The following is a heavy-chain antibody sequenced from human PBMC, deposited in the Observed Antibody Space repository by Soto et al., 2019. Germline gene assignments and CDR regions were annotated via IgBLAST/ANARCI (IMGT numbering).Heavy chain of an antibody. D-gene: IGHD3-16*01. CDR3: ARVARGAWGVFEN. Sequence: EVHLVESGGGLVQPGGSLRLSCAASGFTFSSYWMHWVRQAPGKGLVWVSRADYDASTTNYADSVKGRFTISRDNAKTTLYLQMNSLTAEDTAIYYCARVARGAWGVFENWGQGTLVTVSS. J-gene: IGHJ4*02. V-gene: IGHV3-74*01. CDR2: ADYDASTT. CDR1: GFTFSSYW.